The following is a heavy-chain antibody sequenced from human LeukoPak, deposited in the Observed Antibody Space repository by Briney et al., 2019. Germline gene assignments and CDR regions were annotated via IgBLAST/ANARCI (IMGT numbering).Heavy chain of an antibody. Sequence: GGSLRLSCAASGFTFSSYGMHWVRQAPGKGLEWVAVIWYDGSNKYYADSVKGRFTISRDNSKNTLYLQMNSLRAEDTAVYYCARDSGVLLWFGELGCWGQGTLVTVSS. V-gene: IGHV3-33*01. CDR2: IWYDGSNK. CDR1: GFTFSSYG. D-gene: IGHD3-10*01. CDR3: ARDSGVLLWFGELGC. J-gene: IGHJ4*02.